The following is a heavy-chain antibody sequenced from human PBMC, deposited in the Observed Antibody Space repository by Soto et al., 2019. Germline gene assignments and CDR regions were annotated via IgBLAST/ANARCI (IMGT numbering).Heavy chain of an antibody. CDR1: GFTFGSYG. D-gene: IGHD4-17*01. Sequence: GGSLRLSCAASGFTFGSYGMNWVRQAPGKGLEWVAVISYGGYKKDYADSVKCRFTVSRDNPKNTLYLQKNSLRVEDTAVYYCAKRDYGGNPDVFGMDVWGQGTTVTVSS. J-gene: IGHJ6*02. CDR2: ISYGGYKK. CDR3: AKRDYGGNPDVFGMDV. V-gene: IGHV3-30*18.